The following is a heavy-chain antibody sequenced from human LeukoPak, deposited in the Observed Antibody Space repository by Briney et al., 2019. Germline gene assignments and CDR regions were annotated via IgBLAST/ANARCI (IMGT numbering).Heavy chain of an antibody. CDR3: ARFPIVVVTAISDY. Sequence: SETLSRTCTVSGGSIRSSIYYWGWIRQPPGKGLEWIGSIYSSGNTNYNPSLESRVTMSIDTSKNQFSLKLTSVTAADTAVYYCARFPIVVVTAISDYWGQGTLVTVSS. D-gene: IGHD2-21*02. J-gene: IGHJ4*02. V-gene: IGHV4-39*07. CDR2: IYSSGNT. CDR1: GGSIRSSIYY.